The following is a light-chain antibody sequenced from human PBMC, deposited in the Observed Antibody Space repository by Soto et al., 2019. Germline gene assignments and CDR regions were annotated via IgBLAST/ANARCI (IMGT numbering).Light chain of an antibody. V-gene: IGLV2-23*01. J-gene: IGLJ3*02. CDR1: SIDVGTYDL. CDR2: EGS. Sequence: QSALTQPASVSGSPGQSITVSCTGTSIDVGTYDLVSWYQQHPGKAPKLMIYEGSKRPSGVSNRFSGSKSGNTASLTISGLQTEDEAAYYCCSYAGSSTLVFGGGTKVTVL. CDR3: CSYAGSSTLV.